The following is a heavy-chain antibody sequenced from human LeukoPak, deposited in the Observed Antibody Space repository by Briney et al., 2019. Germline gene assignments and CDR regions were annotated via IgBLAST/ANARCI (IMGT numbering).Heavy chain of an antibody. CDR1: AGSSISCY. Sequence: SATPSLTCTASAGSSISCYWCWFLQPPAKELQRMGYISYSGSTNYNPSLKSRLTIPVATSRNQFSLKLSSATAADTAVYYCARHQGSSWHLNYWGQGTLVTVSS. D-gene: IGHD6-13*01. CDR2: ISYSGST. J-gene: IGHJ4*02. CDR3: ARHQGSSWHLNY. V-gene: IGHV4-59*08.